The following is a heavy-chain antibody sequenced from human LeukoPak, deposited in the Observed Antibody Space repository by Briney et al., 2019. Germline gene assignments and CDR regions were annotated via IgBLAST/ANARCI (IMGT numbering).Heavy chain of an antibody. J-gene: IGHJ4*02. CDR1: GFTFSSYA. CDR3: AKEVAADSAEDYFDY. CDR2: ISGSGGST. V-gene: IGHV3-23*01. Sequence: GGSLRLSCAASGFTFSSYAMSWVRQAPGEGLEWVSAISGSGGSTYYADSVKGRFTISRDNSKNTLYLQMNSLRAEDTAVYYCAKEVAADSAEDYFDYWGQGTLVTVSS. D-gene: IGHD6-13*01.